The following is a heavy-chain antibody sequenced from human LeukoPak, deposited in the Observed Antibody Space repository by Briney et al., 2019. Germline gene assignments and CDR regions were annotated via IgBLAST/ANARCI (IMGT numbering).Heavy chain of an antibody. CDR2: ISGSGGYT. CDR3: AKAEGKNPTGGRWLD. V-gene: IGHV3-23*01. J-gene: IGHJ4*02. D-gene: IGHD6-19*01. Sequence: PGGSLRLSCAGSGFSFTTYAMTWVRQAPGMGLESVSAISGSGGYTYYADSVKGRFTISRDNSKNTLYLQMNSLRVEDTAIYYCAKAEGKNPTGGRWLDWGQGTLVTVSS. CDR1: GFSFTTYA.